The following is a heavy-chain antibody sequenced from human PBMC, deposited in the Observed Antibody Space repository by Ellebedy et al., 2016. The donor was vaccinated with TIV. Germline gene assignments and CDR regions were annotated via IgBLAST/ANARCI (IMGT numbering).Heavy chain of an antibody. CDR3: ARVGHSSGWYGALDY. CDR2: ISRNGDPT. Sequence: GESLKISCSASGVTLSSFAVHWVRQAPNKGLEDVSCISRNGDPTYYADSVKGRFTISRDNAKNSLYLQMNSLRAEDTAVYYCARVGHSSGWYGALDYWGQGTLVTVSS. J-gene: IGHJ4*02. CDR1: GVTLSSFA. V-gene: IGHV3-64*04. D-gene: IGHD6-19*01.